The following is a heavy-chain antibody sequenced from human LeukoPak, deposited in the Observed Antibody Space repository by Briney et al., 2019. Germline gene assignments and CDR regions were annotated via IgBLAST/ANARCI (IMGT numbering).Heavy chain of an antibody. D-gene: IGHD3-22*01. CDR3: ARVDTMIVVGFDY. CDR2: INPNSGGT. V-gene: IGHV1-2*02. J-gene: IGHJ4*02. CDR1: GYTFTGYY. Sequence: ASVKVSCKASGYTFTGYYMHWVRQAPGQGLEWMGWINPNSGGTNYAQKFQGRVTMTRDTSISTAYMELSRLRSDDTAVYYCARVDTMIVVGFDYWGQGTLVTVSS.